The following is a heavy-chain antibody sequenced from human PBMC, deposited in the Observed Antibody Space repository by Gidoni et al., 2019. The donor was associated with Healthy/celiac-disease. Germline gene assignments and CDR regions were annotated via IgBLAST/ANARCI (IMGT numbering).Heavy chain of an antibody. V-gene: IGHV1-69*01. Sequence: QVQLVQSGAEVKKPGSSVKVSCQSSGGTFSSYAISWVRQAPGQGLEWMGGIIPIFGTANYAQKFQGRVTITADESTSTAYMELSSLRSEDTAVYYCARIPRGYCSSTSCPNWFDPWGQGTLVTVSS. D-gene: IGHD2-2*01. CDR2: IIPIFGTA. J-gene: IGHJ5*02. CDR3: ARIPRGYCSSTSCPNWFDP. CDR1: GGTFSSYA.